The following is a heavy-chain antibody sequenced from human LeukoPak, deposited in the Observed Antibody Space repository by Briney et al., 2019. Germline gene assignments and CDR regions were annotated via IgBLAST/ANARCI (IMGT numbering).Heavy chain of an antibody. CDR3: ARGGDSSSWSGLFDP. J-gene: IGHJ5*02. CDR2: IYTSGST. V-gene: IGHV4-4*07. CDR1: GGSISSYY. D-gene: IGHD6-13*01. Sequence: SETLSLTCTVSGGSISSYYWSWIRQPAGKGLEWIGRIYTSGSTNYNPSLKSRVTMSVDTSKNQFSLKLSSVTAADTAVYYCARGGDSSSWSGLFDPWGQGTLVTVSS.